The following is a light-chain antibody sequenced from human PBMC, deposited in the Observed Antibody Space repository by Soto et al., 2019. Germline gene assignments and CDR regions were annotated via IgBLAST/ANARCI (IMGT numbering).Light chain of an antibody. Sequence: QSAMTQAAAVSGSPGQSITISCTGTSRDVGAYNYVSWYQQHPGKAPKLMIYEVSYRPSGVSNRFPGSKSGSTASLTISGLQAEDEADYFCSSYTSANTLVFGRGTKVTVL. J-gene: IGLJ6*01. V-gene: IGLV2-14*01. CDR3: SSYTSANTLV. CDR2: EVS. CDR1: SRDVGAYNY.